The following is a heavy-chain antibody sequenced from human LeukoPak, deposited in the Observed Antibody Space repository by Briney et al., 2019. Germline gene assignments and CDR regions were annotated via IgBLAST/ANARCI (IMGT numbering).Heavy chain of an antibody. V-gene: IGHV3-48*01. J-gene: IGHJ2*01. CDR3: ARIPRGTFWYFDL. CDR2: IRSSSTNI. Sequence: GGSLRLSCAASGFTFSSYSMNWGRQAPGKGLEWVSYIRSSSTNIYYADSVKGRFTISRDNAKSSLYLQMNSLRAEDPAVYYCARIPRGTFWYFDLWGRGTLVTVSS. CDR1: GFTFSSYS. D-gene: IGHD3-16*01.